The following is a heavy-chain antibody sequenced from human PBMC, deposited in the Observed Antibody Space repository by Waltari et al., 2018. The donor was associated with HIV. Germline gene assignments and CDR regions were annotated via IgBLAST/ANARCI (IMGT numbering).Heavy chain of an antibody. CDR1: GFEFRHYS. CDR3: VRDDPGYGPIDY. CDR2: SRRAINEK. Sequence: LVESGGGVVKTGESLRLICEASGFEFRHYSLNWVRQSPVRGLEWGASSRRAINEKNYVDSVRGRFVISRDDAKSCVYLEMGSLREEDTARYFCVRDDPGYGPIDYWGQGTLVIV. V-gene: IGHV3-21*04. D-gene: IGHD3-10*01. J-gene: IGHJ4*02.